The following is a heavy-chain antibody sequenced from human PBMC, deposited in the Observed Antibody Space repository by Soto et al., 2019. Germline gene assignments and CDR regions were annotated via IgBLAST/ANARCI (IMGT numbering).Heavy chain of an antibody. V-gene: IGHV6-1*01. CDR2: TYYTSKWYN. CDR3: ARVSIIGSYSHVDY. J-gene: IGHJ4*01. Sequence: PAQTLSLTCVISGDSVSSNSAAWNWIRQSPSRGLEWLARTYYTSKWYNDYAVSVKSRITINADTSKNQFSLQLNSVTPEDTAVYYSARVSIIGSYSHVDYWGQGTLVTVSS. D-gene: IGHD1-26*01. CDR1: GDSVSSNSAA.